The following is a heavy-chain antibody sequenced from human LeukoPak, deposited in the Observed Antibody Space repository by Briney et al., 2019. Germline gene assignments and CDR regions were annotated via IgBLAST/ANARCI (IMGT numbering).Heavy chain of an antibody. CDR3: AKNYYDRRGPYSWVFDY. D-gene: IGHD3-22*01. J-gene: IGHJ4*02. CDR2: IFAGGGAA. Sequence: GGSLRLFCPVSGFTFSDYAMASVRQAPGKGLEWVSSIFAGGGAALYADSVRGRFTIFRDDSKSTLFLQMHSLRAEDTAIYYCAKNYYDRRGPYSWVFDYWGQGTLVTVSS. CDR1: GFTFSDYA. V-gene: IGHV3-23*01.